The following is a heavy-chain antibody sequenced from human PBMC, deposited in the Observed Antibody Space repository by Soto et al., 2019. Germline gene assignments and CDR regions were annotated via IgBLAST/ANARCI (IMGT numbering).Heavy chain of an antibody. CDR1: GFTFSSYW. CDR3: ARDLEQLGLNWFDP. D-gene: IGHD6-6*01. Sequence: PGGSRRLSCAASGFTFSSYWMSWVRQAPGKGLEWVANIKQDGSEKYYVDSVKGRFTISRDNAKNSLYLQMNSLRAEDTAVYYCARDLEQLGLNWFDPWGQGTLVTVSS. V-gene: IGHV3-7*01. CDR2: IKQDGSEK. J-gene: IGHJ5*02.